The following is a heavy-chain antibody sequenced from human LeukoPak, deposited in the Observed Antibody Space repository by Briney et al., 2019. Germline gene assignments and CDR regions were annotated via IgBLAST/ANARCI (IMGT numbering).Heavy chain of an antibody. V-gene: IGHV1-2*02. CDR2: INPNSGGT. Sequence: ASVKVSCKASGYTFTGYYMHWVRQAPGQGLEWMGWINPNSGGTNYAQKFQGRVTMTRDTSISTAYMELSRLRSDDTAVYYCARVTPTHYQQPYYYYYYMDVWGKGTTVTVSS. J-gene: IGHJ6*03. D-gene: IGHD1/OR15-1a*01. CDR1: GYTFTGYY. CDR3: ARVTPTHYQQPYYYYYYMDV.